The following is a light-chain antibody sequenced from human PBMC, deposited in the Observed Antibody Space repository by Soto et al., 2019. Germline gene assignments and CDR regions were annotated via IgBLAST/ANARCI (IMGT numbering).Light chain of an antibody. CDR2: EVD. Sequence: QSALTQPRSVSGSPGQSVTISCTGTSSDVGSYNHVSWYQQYPGKAPKVMIYEVDKRSSRVPDRFSGSKSGNTASLTISGLRAEDEADYYCSSYAGSYSVVFGGGTKLTVL. J-gene: IGLJ2*01. CDR3: SSYAGSYSVV. CDR1: SSDVGSYNH. V-gene: IGLV2-11*01.